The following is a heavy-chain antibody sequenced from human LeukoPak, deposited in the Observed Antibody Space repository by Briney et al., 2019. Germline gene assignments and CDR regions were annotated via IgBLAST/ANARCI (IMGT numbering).Heavy chain of an antibody. V-gene: IGHV3-74*01. Sequence: GGSLRLSSPTPTFTFSKPGMYLIRQVPGKGLVWVSRINSDGSSTSYADSVKGRFTISRDNAKNTMYLLMTNLRAEDTAVHYCARATYLSNCEFDDWGQGTTVTVSS. CDR3: ARATYLSNCEFDD. J-gene: IGHJ6*02. D-gene: IGHD6-13*01. CDR1: TFTFSKPG. CDR2: INSDGSST.